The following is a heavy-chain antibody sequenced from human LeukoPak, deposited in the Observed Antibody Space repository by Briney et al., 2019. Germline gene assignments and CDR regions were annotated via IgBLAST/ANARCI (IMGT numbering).Heavy chain of an antibody. D-gene: IGHD2-15*01. CDR2: ISSSATYR. J-gene: IGHJ4*02. V-gene: IGHV3-21*04. CDR3: AKVRGIPS. CDR1: EFTFTTYS. Sequence: PGESLRLSCAASEFTFTTYSMAWVRQAPGKGLEWVSSISSSATYRYYADSVNGRFTISRDDPKNSLYLQMNSLRVEDTAVYYCAKVRGIPSWGQGTLVTVSS.